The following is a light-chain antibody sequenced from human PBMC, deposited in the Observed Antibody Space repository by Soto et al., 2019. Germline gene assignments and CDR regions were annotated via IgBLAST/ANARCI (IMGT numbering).Light chain of an antibody. V-gene: IGKV1-17*03. Sequence: DIQMTQSPSAMSASVGDRVTITCRASQGISNHLVWFQQRPGKVSKRLIYDASSLQTGVPSRFSGSGSGTDFTLTISSLQPEDFATYYCLQHTNFPLTFGQGTRLEAK. CDR3: LQHTNFPLT. CDR2: DAS. CDR1: QGISNH. J-gene: IGKJ5*01.